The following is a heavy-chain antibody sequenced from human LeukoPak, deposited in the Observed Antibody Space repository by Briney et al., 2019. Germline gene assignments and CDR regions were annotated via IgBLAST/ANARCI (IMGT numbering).Heavy chain of an antibody. CDR3: VRDFNWAFDY. V-gene: IGHV6-1*01. CDR2: TRYRSTWNT. D-gene: IGHD7-27*01. Sequence: SQTLSLTCAISGYSVSSKSVSWNWIRQSPSGGLEYLGRTRYRSTWNTFYSSSVEGRITINADTSRNQVSLRLNSVTPEDTALYYCVRDFNWAFDYWGQGTLVTVSS. J-gene: IGHJ4*02. CDR1: GYSVSSKSVS.